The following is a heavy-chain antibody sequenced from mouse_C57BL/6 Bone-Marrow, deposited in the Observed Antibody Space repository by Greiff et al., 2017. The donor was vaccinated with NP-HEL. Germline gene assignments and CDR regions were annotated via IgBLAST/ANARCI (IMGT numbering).Heavy chain of an antibody. CDR2: IYPRDGST. CDR3: ARPLYYYGSSPWFAY. J-gene: IGHJ3*01. CDR1: GYTFTDHT. Sequence: QGQLKQSDAELVKPGASVKISCKVSGYTFTDHTIHWMKQRPEQGLEWIGYIYPRDGSTKYNEKFKGKATLTADKSSSTAYMQLNSLTSEDSAVYFCARPLYYYGSSPWFAYWGQGTLVTVSA. V-gene: IGHV1-78*01. D-gene: IGHD1-1*01.